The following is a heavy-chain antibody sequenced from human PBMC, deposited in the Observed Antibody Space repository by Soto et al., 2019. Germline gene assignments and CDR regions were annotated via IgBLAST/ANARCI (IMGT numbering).Heavy chain of an antibody. Sequence: AGSLRLSCAASVFTFDSYGMSWVRQSPGKGLEWVSAISNSGGNTYYADSVKGRFTISRDNSKNTLYLQMNSLRAEDTALYYCAKGRPYGGYYYGMDVWGQGTTVTVSS. CDR2: ISNSGGNT. CDR3: AKGRPYGGYYYGMDV. D-gene: IGHD4-17*01. CDR1: VFTFDSYG. V-gene: IGHV3-23*01. J-gene: IGHJ6*02.